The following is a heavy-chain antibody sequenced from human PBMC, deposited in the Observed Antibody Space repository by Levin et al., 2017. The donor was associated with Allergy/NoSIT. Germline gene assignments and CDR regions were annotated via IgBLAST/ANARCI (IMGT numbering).Heavy chain of an antibody. J-gene: IGHJ6*03. Sequence: AGGSLRLSCAASGFTFSSYSMNWVRQAPGKGLEWVSSISSSSSYIYYADSVKGRFTISRDNAKNSLYLQMNSLRAEDTAVYYCARVGGLEGQWLVQDYYYYMDVWGKGTTVTVSS. CDR2: ISSSSSYI. D-gene: IGHD6-19*01. CDR3: ARVGGLEGQWLVQDYYYYMDV. V-gene: IGHV3-21*01. CDR1: GFTFSSYS.